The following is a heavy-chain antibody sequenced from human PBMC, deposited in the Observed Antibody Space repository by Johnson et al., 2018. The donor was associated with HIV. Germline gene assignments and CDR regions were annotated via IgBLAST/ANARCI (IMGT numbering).Heavy chain of an antibody. J-gene: IGHJ3*02. Sequence: QLASGGGLVLPGGSLRLSCAASGVTVSSNYMSWVRQAPGKGLEWVSVIYSGGSTYYADSVKGRFTISRDNSKNTLYLQMNRLRAEDTAVYYCAREWLYGFDIWGQGTMVTVSS. D-gene: IGHD5-24*01. V-gene: IGHV3-66*01. CDR2: IYSGGST. CDR3: AREWLYGFDI. CDR1: GVTVSSNY.